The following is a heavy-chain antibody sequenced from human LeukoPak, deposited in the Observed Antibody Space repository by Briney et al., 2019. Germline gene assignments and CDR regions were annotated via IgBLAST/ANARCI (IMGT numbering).Heavy chain of an antibody. J-gene: IGHJ4*02. D-gene: IGHD3-22*01. Sequence: PSETLSLTCAVSGGSISSSNWWSWVRQPPGKGLEWIGEIYHSGSTYYNPSLKSRVTISVDTSKNQFSLKLSSVTAADTAVYYCARGVDSSGYYVDYWGQGTLVTVSS. V-gene: IGHV4-4*02. CDR3: ARGVDSSGYYVDY. CDR2: IYHSGST. CDR1: GGSISSSNW.